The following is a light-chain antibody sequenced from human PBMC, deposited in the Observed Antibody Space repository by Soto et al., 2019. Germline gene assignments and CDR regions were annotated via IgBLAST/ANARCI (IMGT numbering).Light chain of an antibody. Sequence: EIVLTQSPGTLSLSPGEGATLSCRASQAIRSTSLVWFQKKPGQAPRLLMYGASNRATGIPDRFSGSGSGTDFTLTISRLEPEDFAVYSCQQYGGSPLFTFGPGTRVDFK. CDR3: QQYGGSPLFT. V-gene: IGKV3-20*01. CDR1: QAIRSTS. CDR2: GAS. J-gene: IGKJ3*01.